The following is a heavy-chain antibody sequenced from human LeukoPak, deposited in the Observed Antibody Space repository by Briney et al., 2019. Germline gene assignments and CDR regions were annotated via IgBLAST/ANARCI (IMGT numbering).Heavy chain of an antibody. V-gene: IGHV3-30*01. D-gene: IGHD2-2*01. CDR1: GFTFSSYA. J-gene: IGHJ5*02. Sequence: GRSLRLSCAASGFTFSSYAMHWVRQAPGKGLEWVAVISYDGSNKYYADSVKGRFTISRDNSKNTLYLQMNSLRAEDTAVYYCARGEGYCSSTSCYFNWFDPWGQGTLVTVSS. CDR3: ARGEGYCSSTSCYFNWFDP. CDR2: ISYDGSNK.